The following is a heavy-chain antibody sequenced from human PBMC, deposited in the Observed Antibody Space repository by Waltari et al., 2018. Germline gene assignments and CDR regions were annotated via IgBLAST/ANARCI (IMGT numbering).Heavy chain of an antibody. CDR3: ARSSTFDY. V-gene: IGHV4-34*01. CDR1: GGSFSGYY. CDR2: INHSGST. D-gene: IGHD6-6*01. Sequence: YGGSFSGYYWSWIRQPPGKGLEWIGEINHSGSTNYNPSLKSRVTISVDTSKNQFSLKLSSVTAADTAVYYCARSSTFDYWGQGTLVTVSS. J-gene: IGHJ4*02.